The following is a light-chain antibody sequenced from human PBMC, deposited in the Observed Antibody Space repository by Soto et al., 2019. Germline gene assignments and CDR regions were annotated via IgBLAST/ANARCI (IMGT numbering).Light chain of an antibody. CDR2: KAS. CDR3: QQYNSYWT. CDR1: QSISSW. Sequence: IQVTQSASALSASVGDRVTIICRASQSISSWLAWYQQKPGKAPKLLIYKASSLESGVPSRFSGSGSGTEFTLTISSLQPDDFATYYCQQYNSYWTFGQGTKLAIK. J-gene: IGKJ1*01. V-gene: IGKV1-5*03.